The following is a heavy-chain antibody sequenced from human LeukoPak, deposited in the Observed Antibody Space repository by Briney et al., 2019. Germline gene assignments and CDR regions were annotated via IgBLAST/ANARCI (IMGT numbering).Heavy chain of an antibody. CDR2: ISYDGSNK. V-gene: IGHV3-30*03. CDR1: GFTFSSYG. J-gene: IGHJ3*02. Sequence: GGSLRLSCAASGFTFSSYGMHWVRQAPGKGLEWVAVISYDGSNKYYADSVKGRFTISRDNSKNTLYLQMNSLRAEDTAVYYCALSSGYYAFDIWGQGTMVTVSS. CDR3: ALSSGYYAFDI. D-gene: IGHD3-22*01.